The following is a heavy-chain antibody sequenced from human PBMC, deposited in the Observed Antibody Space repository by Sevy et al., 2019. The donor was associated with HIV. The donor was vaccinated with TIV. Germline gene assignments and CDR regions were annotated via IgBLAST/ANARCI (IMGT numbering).Heavy chain of an antibody. V-gene: IGHV3-33*01. CDR1: GFSFSSYG. J-gene: IGHJ4*02. CDR3: ERKHIAVAGIGYYFDH. Sequence: GGSLRLSCVASGFSFSSYGMHWVRQAPGKGLEWVAVIWYDGSNKEYADSVKGRFTISRDNSKDTLYLQMNSLRAEDTAVYYCERKHIAVAGIGYYFDHWGQGTLVTVSS. CDR2: IWYDGSNK. D-gene: IGHD6-19*01.